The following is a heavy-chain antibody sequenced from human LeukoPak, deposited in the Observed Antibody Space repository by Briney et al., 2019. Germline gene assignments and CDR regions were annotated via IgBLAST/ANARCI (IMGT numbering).Heavy chain of an antibody. D-gene: IGHD3-22*01. CDR1: GYTFTGYY. Sequence: ASVKVSCKASGYTFTGYYMHWVRQAPGQGLEWMGGIIPIFGTANYAQKFQGRVTITADESTSTAYMELSSLRSEDTAVYYCARDFRYDSSGYYVVLLNWGQGTLVTVSS. V-gene: IGHV1-69*13. CDR3: ARDFRYDSSGYYVVLLN. J-gene: IGHJ4*02. CDR2: IIPIFGTA.